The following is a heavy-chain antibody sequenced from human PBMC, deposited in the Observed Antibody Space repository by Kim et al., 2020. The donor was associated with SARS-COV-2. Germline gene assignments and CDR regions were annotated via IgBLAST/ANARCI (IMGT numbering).Heavy chain of an antibody. CDR2: INHSGST. Sequence: SETLSLTCAVYGGSFSGYYWSWIRQPPGKGLEWIGEINHSGSTNYNPSLKSRVTISVDTSKNQFSLKLSSVTAADTAVYYCARWSRHYYGSGIRNYYYGMDVWGQGTTVTVSS. CDR3: ARWSRHYYGSGIRNYYYGMDV. J-gene: IGHJ6*02. V-gene: IGHV4-34*01. D-gene: IGHD3-10*01. CDR1: GGSFSGYY.